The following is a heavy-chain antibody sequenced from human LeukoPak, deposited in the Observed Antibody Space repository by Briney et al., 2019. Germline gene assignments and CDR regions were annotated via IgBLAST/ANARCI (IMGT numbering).Heavy chain of an antibody. CDR3: TTLGYHLDS. V-gene: IGHV3-48*03. J-gene: IGHJ4*02. CDR1: GFAFSAYE. CDR2: ISGSDTTT. D-gene: IGHD3-22*01. Sequence: TGGSLRLSCLASGFAFSAYEMNWVPQAPGRGLEWVSYISGSDTTTYYADSVRGRFTIFRDNAKNSLYLQMNSLRAEDTALYYCTTLGYHLDSWGQGTLVTVSS.